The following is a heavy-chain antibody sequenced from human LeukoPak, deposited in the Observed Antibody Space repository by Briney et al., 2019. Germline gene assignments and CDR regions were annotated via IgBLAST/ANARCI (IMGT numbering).Heavy chain of an antibody. D-gene: IGHD5/OR15-5a*01. CDR1: RFTLSSYE. CDR3: ARVYDGFDY. Sequence: GGSLRLSCAASRFTLSSYEMNWVRQAPGKGLEWVSYISSSGSSIYYADSVKGRYTISRDNAKNSVYLQMNSLRAEDTAVYYCARVYDGFDYWGQGPLVTVSS. V-gene: IGHV3-48*03. CDR2: ISSSGSSI. J-gene: IGHJ4*02.